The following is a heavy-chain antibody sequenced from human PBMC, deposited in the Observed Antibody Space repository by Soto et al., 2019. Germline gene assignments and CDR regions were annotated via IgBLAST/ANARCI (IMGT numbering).Heavy chain of an antibody. V-gene: IGHV4-34*01. CDR2: INHSGST. Sequence: SETLSLTCAVYGGSFSGYYWSWIRQPPGKGLEWIGEINHSGSTNYNPPLKSRVTISVDTSKNQFSLKLSSVTAADTAVYYCARGVDSETYYMDVWGKGTTVTVSS. CDR1: GGSFSGYY. J-gene: IGHJ6*03. CDR3: ARGVDSETYYMDV. D-gene: IGHD5-12*01.